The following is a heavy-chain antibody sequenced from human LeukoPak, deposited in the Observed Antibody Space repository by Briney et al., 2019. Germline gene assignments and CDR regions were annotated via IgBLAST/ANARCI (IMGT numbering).Heavy chain of an antibody. CDR1: GFTFSSYA. CDR2: ISGSGGST. D-gene: IGHD2-21*02. V-gene: IGHV3-23*01. CDR3: AKLGGDHKYYYYYKDV. J-gene: IGHJ6*03. Sequence: GGSLRLSCAASGFTFSSYAMSWVRQAPGKGLEWVSAISGSGGSTYYADSVKGRFTISRDNSKNTLYLQMNSLRAEDTAVYYCAKLGGDHKYYYYYKDVWGKGTTVTVSS.